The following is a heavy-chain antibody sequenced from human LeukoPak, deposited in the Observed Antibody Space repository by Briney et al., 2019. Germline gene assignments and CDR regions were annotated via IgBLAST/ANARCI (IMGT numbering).Heavy chain of an antibody. D-gene: IGHD6-13*01. J-gene: IGHJ4*02. V-gene: IGHV3-11*03. CDR3: AAGTAADF. CDR1: GIPFSDYY. Sequence: GGSLRLSCVVSGIPFSDYYMNWIRQAPGKGLEWISYISSSSSYTDYADSVKGRFTISSDDAKSALYLQMNSLRLEDTAVYYCAAGTAADFWGQGTLVTVSS. CDR2: ISSSSSYT.